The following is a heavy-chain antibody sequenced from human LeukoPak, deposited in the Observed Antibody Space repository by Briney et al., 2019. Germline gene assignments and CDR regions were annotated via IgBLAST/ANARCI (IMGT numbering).Heavy chain of an antibody. Sequence: SETLSLTCTVSGGSISSYYWSWIRQPPGKGLEWIGYIYYSGSTNYNPSLKSRVTISVDTSENQFSLKLSSVTAADTAVYYCARDVPETYSDRWFDPWGQGTLVTVSS. J-gene: IGHJ5*02. D-gene: IGHD2-21*01. CDR1: GGSISSYY. CDR3: ARDVPETYSDRWFDP. CDR2: IYYSGST. V-gene: IGHV4-59*01.